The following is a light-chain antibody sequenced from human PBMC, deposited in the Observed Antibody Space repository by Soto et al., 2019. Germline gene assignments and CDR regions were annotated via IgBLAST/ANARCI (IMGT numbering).Light chain of an antibody. CDR2: DAS. CDR3: QQYENLPPT. CDR1: QDIANS. V-gene: IGKV1-33*01. Sequence: DIQMTQSLSSLSASIGDRVILTCQASQDIANSLNWYQHKPGKAPKLLIYDASNLERGVPARFSGSGSGTDFSFTISSLQPEDIATYYCQQYENLPPTFGQGTRLEIK. J-gene: IGKJ5*01.